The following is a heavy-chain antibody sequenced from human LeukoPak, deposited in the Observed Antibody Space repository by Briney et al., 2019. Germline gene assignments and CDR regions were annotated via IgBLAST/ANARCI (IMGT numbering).Heavy chain of an antibody. D-gene: IGHD3-16*01. V-gene: IGHV3-33*03. CDR3: ARGGGLDV. J-gene: IGHJ6*02. Sequence: PGGSLRLSCAASGFTFSSYGMHWVRQAPGKGLEWVGVIWYDGSNKYYGDSVKGRFTISRDNAKNSLYLQMSNLRAEDTAVYFCARGGGLDVWGQGATVTVSS. CDR2: IWYDGSNK. CDR1: GFTFSSYG.